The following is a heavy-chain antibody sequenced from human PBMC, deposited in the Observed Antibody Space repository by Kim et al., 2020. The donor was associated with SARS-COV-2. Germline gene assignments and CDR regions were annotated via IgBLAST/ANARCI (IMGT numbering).Heavy chain of an antibody. V-gene: IGHV5-10-1*01. D-gene: IGHD2-15*01. CDR3: ARHPYCSGGSCYSWYFQH. CDR1: GYSFTSYW. J-gene: IGHJ1*01. Sequence: GESLKISCKGSGYSFTSYWISWVRQMPGKGLEWMGRIDPSDSYTNYSPSFQGHVTISADKSISTAYLQWSSLKASDTAMYYCARHPYCSGGSCYSWYFQHWGQGTLVTVSS. CDR2: IDPSDSYT.